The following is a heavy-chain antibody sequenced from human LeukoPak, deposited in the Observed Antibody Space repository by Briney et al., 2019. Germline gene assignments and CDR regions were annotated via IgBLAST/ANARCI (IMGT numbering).Heavy chain of an antibody. Sequence: SETLSLTCTVSGGSISSGSYYWSWIRQPAGKGLEWIGRIYTSGSTNYNPSLKSRVTISVDTSKNQSSLKLSSVTAADTAVYYCARGRYYYDSSGYQRFDPWGQGTLVTVSS. D-gene: IGHD3-22*01. CDR1: GGSISSGSYY. J-gene: IGHJ5*02. CDR2: IYTSGST. CDR3: ARGRYYYDSSGYQRFDP. V-gene: IGHV4-61*02.